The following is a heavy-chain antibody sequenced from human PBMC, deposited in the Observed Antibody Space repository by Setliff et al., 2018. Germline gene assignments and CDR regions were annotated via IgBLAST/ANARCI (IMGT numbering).Heavy chain of an antibody. CDR3: VRDLGQWALDF. D-gene: IGHD1-26*01. V-gene: IGHV1-69*05. J-gene: IGHJ4*02. CDR1: GYTFRSYG. Sequence: SVKVSCKASGYTFRSYGINWVRQAPGQGLEWMGGTIPVFGTPAYAQKFQDRVTITTDESTSTAYMELRSLRPDDPAVYYCVRDLGQWALDFWGQGTLVTVSS. CDR2: TIPVFGTP.